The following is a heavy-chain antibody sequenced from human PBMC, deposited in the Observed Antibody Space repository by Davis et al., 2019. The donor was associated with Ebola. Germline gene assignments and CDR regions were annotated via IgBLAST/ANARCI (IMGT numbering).Heavy chain of an antibody. CDR2: VSGTGYST. Sequence: PGGSLRLSCAASGFTFSSYAMSWVRQAPGRGLEWVSSVSGTGYSTYYADSVKGRFIISRDNSKNTLYLQMNSLRAEDTAVYYCVKDQRGGDSSWAWFDPWGQGTLVTVSS. J-gene: IGHJ5*02. D-gene: IGHD5-18*01. CDR1: GFTFSSYA. V-gene: IGHV3-23*01. CDR3: VKDQRGGDSSWAWFDP.